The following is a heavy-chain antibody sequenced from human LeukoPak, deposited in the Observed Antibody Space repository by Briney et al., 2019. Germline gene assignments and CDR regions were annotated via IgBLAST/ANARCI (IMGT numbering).Heavy chain of an antibody. J-gene: IGHJ6*03. CDR1: GFTFSSFD. D-gene: IGHD1-1*01. CDR2: IGTASDT. Sequence: GGSLRLSCAASGFTFSSFDMHWVRQPTGQGLEWVSTIGTASDTYYPGSVEGRFTLSRDNAKNSLYLQMNSLTAGDTAVYYCARGPPRGKYYYMDVWGKGTTVTVSS. V-gene: IGHV3-13*01. CDR3: ARGPPRGKYYYMDV.